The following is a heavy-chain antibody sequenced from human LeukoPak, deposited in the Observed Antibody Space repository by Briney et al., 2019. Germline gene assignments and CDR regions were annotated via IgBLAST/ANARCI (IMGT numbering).Heavy chain of an antibody. CDR1: GFTFTDYP. D-gene: IGHD3-16*01. J-gene: IGHJ4*02. V-gene: IGHV3-48*02. CDR3: ARDQRFAFDY. Sequence: GGSLRLSCAASGFTFTDYPMNWVRQAPGRGLEWVANIRTSTASAYNTNYADSVQGRVIISRDDAKKTLYLHMNGLRDDDTAVYYCARDQRFAFDYWGQGILVTASS. CDR2: IRTSTASAYNT.